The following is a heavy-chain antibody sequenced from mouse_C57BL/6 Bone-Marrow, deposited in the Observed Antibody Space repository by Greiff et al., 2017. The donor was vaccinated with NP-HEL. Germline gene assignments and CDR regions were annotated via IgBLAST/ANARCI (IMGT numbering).Heavy chain of an antibody. D-gene: IGHD4-1*01. CDR1: GYSFTDYN. J-gene: IGHJ2*01. CDR3: ARSWDVGFDY. V-gene: IGHV1-39*01. Sequence: EVQLQQSGPELVTPGASVTISCKASGYSFTDYNMNWVKQSNGKSLEWLGVINPNYGTTSYTQKFKFKATLNVDPSSSTAYMQLNSLTSEDSAVYYCARSWDVGFDYGGQGTTITVSS. CDR2: INPNYGTT.